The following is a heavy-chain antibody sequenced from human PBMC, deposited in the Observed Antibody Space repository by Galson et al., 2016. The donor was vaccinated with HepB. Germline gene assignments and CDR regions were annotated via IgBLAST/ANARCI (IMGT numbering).Heavy chain of an antibody. Sequence: SVKVSCKASGGTFRTFAINWVRQAPGLGLEWMGAIIPMFGTPNYAQKFRGRVTITADESTSTAYMELSSLRSQDTAVYYCASHTRGQYDSGRYEFNSWGQGTLVTVSS. V-gene: IGHV1-69*13. CDR1: GGTFRTFA. CDR3: ASHTRGQYDSGRYEFNS. J-gene: IGHJ4*02. D-gene: IGHD3-10*01. CDR2: IIPMFGTP.